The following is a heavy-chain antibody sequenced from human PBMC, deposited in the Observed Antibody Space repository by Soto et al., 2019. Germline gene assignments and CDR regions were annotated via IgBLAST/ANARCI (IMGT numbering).Heavy chain of an antibody. CDR3: ASAAVTGTAGLDF. V-gene: IGHV1-2*02. CDR1: GYTFSGFY. CDR2: INPNSGGT. Sequence: ASVKVSCKASGYTFSGFYMHWVRQAPGQGLEWMGWINPNSGGTKSAEKFQGRVTMTRDTSISTAYMELSRLTSDDTAVYYCASAAVTGTAGLDFWGQGTLVTVSS. D-gene: IGHD6-19*01. J-gene: IGHJ4*02.